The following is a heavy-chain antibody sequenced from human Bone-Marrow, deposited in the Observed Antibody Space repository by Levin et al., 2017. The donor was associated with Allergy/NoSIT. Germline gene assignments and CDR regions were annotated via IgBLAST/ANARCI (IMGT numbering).Heavy chain of an antibody. CDR1: GYSFTNYE. D-gene: IGHD3-10*01. J-gene: IGHJ6*02. V-gene: IGHV1-8*01. CDR3: ARAGGSGPIGHYYGLGV. Sequence: ASVKVSCKASGYSFTNYEINWVRQVPGQGPEWLGWINPKLGTTGYAQNLQVRVSMTSNISINTAYLELSSLRFDDTALYYCARAGGSGPIGHYYGLGVWGQGTTVAVSS. CDR2: INPKLGTT.